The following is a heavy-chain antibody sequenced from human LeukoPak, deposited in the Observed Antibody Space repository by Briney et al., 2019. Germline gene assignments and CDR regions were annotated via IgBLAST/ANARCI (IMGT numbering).Heavy chain of an antibody. CDR1: GFTFTRSA. CDR3: AAADYYDSSGYYPYAFHI. Sequence: ASVKASCKASGFTFTRSAMQWVRQARGQRLEWIGWIVVGSGNTNYAQKFQERVTITRDMSTSTAYMELSSLRSEDTAVYFCAAADYYDSSGYYPYAFHIWGQGTMVTVSS. V-gene: IGHV1-58*02. J-gene: IGHJ3*02. D-gene: IGHD3-22*01. CDR2: IVVGSGNT.